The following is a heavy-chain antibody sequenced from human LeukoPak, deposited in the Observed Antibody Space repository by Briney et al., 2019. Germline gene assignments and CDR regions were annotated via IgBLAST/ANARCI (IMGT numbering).Heavy chain of an antibody. CDR1: GFTFSTYA. CDR3: ARSTVGTSCCTAVDY. J-gene: IGHJ4*02. D-gene: IGHD1-26*01. Sequence: PGGSLRLSCAASGFTFSTYAMTWVRQAPGKGLEWVSGIIAGGDRTYYADSVKGRFTISRDNSKNTLYLQMNSLRAEDTAEYYCARSTVGTSCCTAVDYWGQGTLVTVSS. V-gene: IGHV3-23*01. CDR2: IIAGGDRT.